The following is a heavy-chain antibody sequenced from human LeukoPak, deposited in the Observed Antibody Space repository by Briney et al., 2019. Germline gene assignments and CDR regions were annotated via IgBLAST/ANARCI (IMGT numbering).Heavy chain of an antibody. CDR1: GFTFSSYA. V-gene: IGHV3-23*01. Sequence: GGSLRLSCAASGFTFSSYAMSWVRQAPGKGLERVSAISGSGGSTYYADSVKGRFTISRDNSKNTLYLQMNSLRAEDTAVYYCATKGKGYCSGGSCYSGDHWGQGTLVTVSS. CDR2: ISGSGGST. J-gene: IGHJ4*02. D-gene: IGHD2-15*01. CDR3: ATKGKGYCSGGSCYSGDH.